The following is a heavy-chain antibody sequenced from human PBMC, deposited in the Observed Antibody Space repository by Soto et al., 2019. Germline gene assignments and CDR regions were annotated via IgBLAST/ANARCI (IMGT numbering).Heavy chain of an antibody. CDR2: ISGSAGIT. Sequence: EVQLLESGGGLVQPGGSLRLSCAASGFTFSSHAMSWVRQAPGKGLEWVSGISGSAGITYYADSVKGRFTISRDNSDNMLYMQMNSLRAEDTAIYYCAKLYNDFSPGYYGGRVRNWGQGTRVTVSS. CDR1: GFTFSSHA. CDR3: AKLYNDFSPGYYGGRVRN. J-gene: IGHJ4*02. V-gene: IGHV3-23*01. D-gene: IGHD3-3*01.